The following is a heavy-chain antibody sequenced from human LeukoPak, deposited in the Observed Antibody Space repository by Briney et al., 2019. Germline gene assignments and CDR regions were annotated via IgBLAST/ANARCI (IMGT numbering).Heavy chain of an antibody. CDR2: ISYDGSNK. CDR3: ARSSLYSSSSYYFDY. D-gene: IGHD6-6*01. V-gene: IGHV3-30*04. CDR1: GFTFSSYA. J-gene: IGHJ4*02. Sequence: QAGGSLRLSCAASGFTFSSYAMHWVRQAPGKGLEWVAVISYDGSNKYYADSVKGRFTISRDNAKNSLYLQMNSLRAEDTALYYCARSSLYSSSSYYFDYWGQGTLLTVSS.